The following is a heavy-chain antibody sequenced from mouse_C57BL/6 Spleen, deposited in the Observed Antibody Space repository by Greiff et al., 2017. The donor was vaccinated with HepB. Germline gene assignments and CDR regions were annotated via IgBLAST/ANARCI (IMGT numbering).Heavy chain of an antibody. Sequence: QVQLQQPGAELVMPGASVKLSCKASGYTFTSYWMHWVKQRPGQGLEWIGEIDPSDSYTNYNQKFKGKSTLTVDKSSSTAYMQLSSLTSEDSAVYYRARGLGHCDYWGQGTTLTVSS. V-gene: IGHV1-69*01. D-gene: IGHD4-1*01. CDR2: IDPSDSYT. J-gene: IGHJ2*01. CDR3: ARGLGHCDY. CDR1: GYTFTSYW.